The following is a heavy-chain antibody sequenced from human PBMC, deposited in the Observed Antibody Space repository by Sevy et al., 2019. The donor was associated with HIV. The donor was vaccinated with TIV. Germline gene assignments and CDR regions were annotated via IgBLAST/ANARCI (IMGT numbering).Heavy chain of an antibody. D-gene: IGHD4-17*01. CDR1: GFTFSDYY. V-gene: IGHV3-11*01. Sequence: GGSLRLSCAASGFTFSDYYMSWIRQAPGKGLEWVSYISSSGSTIYYADSVKGRFTISRDNSKNTLFLQMHSLRAEDTAVYYCAKGLRGTTTNNWFDPWGQGTLVTVSS. CDR2: ISSSGSTI. J-gene: IGHJ5*02. CDR3: AKGLRGTTTNNWFDP.